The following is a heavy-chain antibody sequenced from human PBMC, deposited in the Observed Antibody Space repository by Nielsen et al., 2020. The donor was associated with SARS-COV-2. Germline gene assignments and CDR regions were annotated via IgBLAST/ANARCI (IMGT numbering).Heavy chain of an antibody. CDR3: AKMSPPGIAVGTAEYFQH. J-gene: IGHJ1*01. CDR2: ISGSGGRT. D-gene: IGHD6-19*01. V-gene: IGHV3-23*01. Sequence: GESLKISCAASGFRFDEYAMHWVRQAPGKGLEWVSAISGSGGRTYYADSVKGRFTISRDKSKNTLYVLMNSLRAEDTAVYYCAKMSPPGIAVGTAEYFQHWGQGTLVTVSS. CDR1: GFRFDEYA.